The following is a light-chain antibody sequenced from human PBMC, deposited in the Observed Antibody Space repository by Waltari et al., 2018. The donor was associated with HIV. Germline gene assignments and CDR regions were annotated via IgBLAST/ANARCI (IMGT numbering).Light chain of an antibody. Sequence: DIQMTQSPSTLSASVGDRVTITCRASQSIRSWLAWYQQKPEKAPKVLIYKASSLESGVPSRFSGSGSGTEFTLTISSLQPDDFATYYCQQYNTYPYSVGQGTSLEIK. J-gene: IGKJ2*03. V-gene: IGKV1-5*03. CDR1: QSIRSW. CDR2: KAS. CDR3: QQYNTYPYS.